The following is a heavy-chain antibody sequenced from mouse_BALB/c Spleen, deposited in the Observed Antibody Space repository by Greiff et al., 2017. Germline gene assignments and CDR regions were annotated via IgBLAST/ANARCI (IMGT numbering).Heavy chain of an antibody. D-gene: IGHD2-4*01. Sequence: LQQPGSELVRPGASVKLSCKASGYTFTSYWMHWVKQRHGQGLEWIGNIYPGSGSTNYDEKFKSKGTLTVDTSSSTAYMHLSSLTSEDSAVYYCTRRDYGLDYWGQGTTLTVSS. CDR2: IYPGSGST. J-gene: IGHJ2*01. CDR1: GYTFTSYW. V-gene: IGHV1S22*01. CDR3: TRRDYGLDY.